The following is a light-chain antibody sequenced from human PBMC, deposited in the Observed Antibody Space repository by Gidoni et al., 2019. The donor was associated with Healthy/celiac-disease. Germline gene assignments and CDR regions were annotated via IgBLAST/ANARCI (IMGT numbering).Light chain of an antibody. CDR1: KLGDKY. CDR2: QDS. CDR3: QAWDSSSYV. J-gene: IGLJ1*01. V-gene: IGLV3-1*01. Sequence: SYELTQPPPVSVSPGQTASITCSGAKLGDKYAFWYQQKPGQYPVLGIYQDSRRPTGYPERFSGSNSWNTATLTISGTQAMDEADYYYQAWDSSSYVFGTGTKGTVL.